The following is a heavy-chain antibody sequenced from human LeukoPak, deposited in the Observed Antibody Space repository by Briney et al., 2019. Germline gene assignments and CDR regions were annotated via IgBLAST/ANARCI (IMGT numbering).Heavy chain of an antibody. CDR2: ISPNGVIT. J-gene: IGHJ4*02. CDR1: GFTFSSHG. D-gene: IGHD6-13*01. Sequence: PGGTLRLSCAASGFTFSSHGMNWVRQAPGKGLEWVSGISPNGVITYYADSVKGRFTISRDNSKNTLYLQMSSLRAEDTAAYYCAKDDPHSDSSSWYKKYFNYWGQGTLVTVSS. V-gene: IGHV3-23*01. CDR3: AKDDPHSDSSSWYKKYFNY.